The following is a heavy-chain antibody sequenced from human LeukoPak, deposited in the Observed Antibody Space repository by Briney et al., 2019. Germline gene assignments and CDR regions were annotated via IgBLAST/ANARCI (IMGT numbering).Heavy chain of an antibody. J-gene: IGHJ4*02. CDR2: IDPSGGST. CDR3: ARDRGSATHFDY. D-gene: IGHD3-10*01. Sequence: ASVKVSCKASGYTFTSYYMHWVRQAPGQGLEWMGIIDPSGGSTSYAQKFQGRVTMTRDTSTSTVYMELSSLRSEDTAVYYCARDRGSATHFDYWGQGTLVTVSS. V-gene: IGHV1-46*01. CDR1: GYTFTSYY.